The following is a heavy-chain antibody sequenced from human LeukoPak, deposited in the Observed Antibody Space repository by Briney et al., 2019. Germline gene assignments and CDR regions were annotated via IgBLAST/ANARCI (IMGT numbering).Heavy chain of an antibody. CDR2: IYYSGST. CDR1: GDSISTSSYY. V-gene: IGHV4-39*01. CDR3: ARSYYYDYRQIDY. Sequence: PSETLSLTCTVSGDSISTSSYYWGWSRQPPGRGLELLGSIYYSGSTYYNPSRKSRVTISVYTSKNQFSLNLYSVTDADTAVFYCARSYYYDYRQIDYWGQGTLVTVSS. D-gene: IGHD3-22*01. J-gene: IGHJ4*02.